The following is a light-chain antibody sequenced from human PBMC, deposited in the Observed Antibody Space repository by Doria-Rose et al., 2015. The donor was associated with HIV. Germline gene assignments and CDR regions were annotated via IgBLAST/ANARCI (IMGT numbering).Light chain of an antibody. J-gene: IGKJ1*01. CDR3: QQYGSSPKT. CDR2: GAS. CDR1: QSVSRSY. Sequence: TQSPGTLSLSPGERATLSCRASQSVSRSYLAWYQQKPGQAPRLLIYGASSRATGIPDRFSGSGSGTDFTLTINRLEPEDFAVYYCQQYGSSPKTFGQGTKVEFK. V-gene: IGKV3-20*01.